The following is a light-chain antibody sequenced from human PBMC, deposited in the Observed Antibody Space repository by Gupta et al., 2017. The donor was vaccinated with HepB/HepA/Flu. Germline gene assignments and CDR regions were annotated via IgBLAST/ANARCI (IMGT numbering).Light chain of an antibody. V-gene: IGLV2-23*02. J-gene: IGLJ2*01. CDR1: SSDVGTYTL. Sequence: QSALTHPACVPGSPGQSFSLSRTDTSSDVGTYTLVSWYQQHPGKAPKLIIYDVTKRPSGISNRFSGSQSGYTASLTISGLQAEDEADYYCYSYSTSNKGIFGGGTKVTVL. CDR2: DVT. CDR3: YSYSTSNKGI.